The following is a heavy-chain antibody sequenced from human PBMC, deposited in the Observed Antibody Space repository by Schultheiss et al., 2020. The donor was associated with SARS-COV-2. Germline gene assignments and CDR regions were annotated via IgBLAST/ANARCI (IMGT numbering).Heavy chain of an antibody. CDR3: AKAITGTIPDY. V-gene: IGHV3-23*01. CDR1: GFTFSSYG. Sequence: GGSLRLSCAASGFTFSSYGMHWVRQAPGKGLEWVSVISGSGGSTYYADSVKGRFTISRDNSKNTLYLQMNSLRAEDTAVYYCAKAITGTIPDYWGQGTLVTVSS. J-gene: IGHJ4*02. D-gene: IGHD1-7*01. CDR2: ISGSGGST.